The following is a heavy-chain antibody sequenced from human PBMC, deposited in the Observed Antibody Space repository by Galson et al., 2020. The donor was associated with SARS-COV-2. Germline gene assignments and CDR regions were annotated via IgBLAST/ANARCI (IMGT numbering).Heavy chain of an antibody. J-gene: IGHJ5*02. CDR2: INPHSGGS. V-gene: IGHV1-2*02. D-gene: IGHD6-6*01. CDR1: GYTFTAYY. CDR3: ARAFEYSTSSFPWWFDP. Sequence: ASVMVSCKTSGYTFTAYYIHWVRQAPGQGLEWMGWINPHSGGSFYAQKFQGRVTVTRDTSITTAYMELSGLKSDDTAVYFCARAFEYSTSSFPWWFDPWGQGTLVTVSS.